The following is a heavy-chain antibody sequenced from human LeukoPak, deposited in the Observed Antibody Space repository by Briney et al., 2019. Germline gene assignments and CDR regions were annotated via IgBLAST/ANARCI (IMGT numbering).Heavy chain of an antibody. V-gene: IGHV3-23*01. D-gene: IGHD3-22*01. Sequence: GGSLRLSCAASGLTFGDYSMHWVRQAPGKGLEWVSAISSSGGITYYADSVKGRFTISRDNSKNTLYLQMNSLRAEDTAVYYCAKGTMDGGQYYYDSNGGQGTLVTVSS. CDR1: GLTFGDYS. CDR3: AKGTMDGGQYYYDSN. J-gene: IGHJ4*02. CDR2: ISSSGGIT.